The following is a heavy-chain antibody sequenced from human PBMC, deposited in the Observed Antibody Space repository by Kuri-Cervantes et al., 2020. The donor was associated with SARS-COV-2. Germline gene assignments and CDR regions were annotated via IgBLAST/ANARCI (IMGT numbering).Heavy chain of an antibody. CDR3: AREIQLWKPIDY. J-gene: IGHJ4*02. Sequence: SVKVSCKASGGTFSSYAISWVRQAPGQGLEWMGGIIPIFGTANYAQKFQGRVTITADESTSTAYMELSSLRSDDTAVYYCAREIQLWKPIDYWGRGTLVTVSS. CDR2: IIPIFGTA. CDR1: GGTFSSYA. D-gene: IGHD5-18*01. V-gene: IGHV1-69*13.